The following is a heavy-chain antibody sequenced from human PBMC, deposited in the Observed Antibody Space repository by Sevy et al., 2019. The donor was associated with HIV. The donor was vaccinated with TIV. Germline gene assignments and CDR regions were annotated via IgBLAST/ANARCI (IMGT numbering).Heavy chain of an antibody. CDR2: IHYSGRT. J-gene: IGHJ6*02. CDR3: ARGHGDSNGWFPYYYYYGMDG. Sequence: SETLSLTCSVSGGSISSHSYYWTWIRQHPGKGLEWIGYIHYSGRTYYNPSLKSRVTISLDTSKNQFSLRLRSVTAAETAVYFCARGHGDSNGWFPYYYYYGMDGWGPGTTVTVSS. CDR1: GGSISSHSYY. V-gene: IGHV4-31*03. D-gene: IGHD6-19*01.